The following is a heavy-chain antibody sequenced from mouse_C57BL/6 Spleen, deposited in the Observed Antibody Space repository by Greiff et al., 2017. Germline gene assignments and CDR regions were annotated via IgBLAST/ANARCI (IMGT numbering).Heavy chain of an antibody. D-gene: IGHD2-4*01. J-gene: IGHJ2*01. Sequence: QVQLQQSGAELVRPGASVTLSCKASGYTFTDYEMHWVKQTPVHGLEWIGAIDPETGGTAYNQKFKGKAILTADKSSSTAYIELRSLTSEDSAVYYCTKYDYDGDYWGQGTTLTVSS. CDR2: IDPETGGT. V-gene: IGHV1-15*01. CDR1: GYTFTDYE. CDR3: TKYDYDGDY.